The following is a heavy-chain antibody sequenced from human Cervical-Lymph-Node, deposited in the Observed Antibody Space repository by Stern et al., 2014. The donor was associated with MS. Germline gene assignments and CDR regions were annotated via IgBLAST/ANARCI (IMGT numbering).Heavy chain of an antibody. CDR3: ARASTTANNYYDGVDV. D-gene: IGHD1-1*01. Sequence: VQLVESGAEVKNPGASVKGSCKASGYTFTAYYMQWMRQAPGQGLEGMGGVNPNNGGTKSAQKFQGWVTMTRDTSTSTAYMELSRLRSDDTAIYYCARASTTANNYYDGVDVWGQGTTVTVTS. CDR1: GYTFTAYY. J-gene: IGHJ6*02. V-gene: IGHV1-2*04. CDR2: VNPNNGGT.